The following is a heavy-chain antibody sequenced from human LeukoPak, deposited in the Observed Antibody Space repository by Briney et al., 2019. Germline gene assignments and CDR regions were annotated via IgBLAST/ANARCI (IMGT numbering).Heavy chain of an antibody. V-gene: IGHV3-23*01. Sequence: GGSLRLSCVASGFTFRIYGMAWVRQAPGKGLEWVSTFSGSDTSRTYYSDSVKGRFTISRDNSKNTVHLQMSNLRPEDTAVYFCAGGISSSWLGQYFDAWGRGTVVSVSS. CDR2: FSGSDTSRT. D-gene: IGHD6-13*01. J-gene: IGHJ4*02. CDR1: GFTFRIYG. CDR3: AGGISSSWLGQYFDA.